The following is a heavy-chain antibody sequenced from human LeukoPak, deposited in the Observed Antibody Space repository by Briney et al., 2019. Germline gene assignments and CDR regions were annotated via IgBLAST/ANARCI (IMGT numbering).Heavy chain of an antibody. CDR1: GYSFTSYW. CDR2: IYPGDSDT. V-gene: IGHV5-51*01. Sequence: GESLKISCKGSGYSFTSYWIGWVRQMPGKGLEWMGSIYPGDSDTTYSPSFQGQVTISADKSISTAYLQWSSLKASDTAMYYCARRSNYYADDAWGQGTLVTVSS. D-gene: IGHD4/OR15-4a*01. J-gene: IGHJ1*01. CDR3: ARRSNYYADDA.